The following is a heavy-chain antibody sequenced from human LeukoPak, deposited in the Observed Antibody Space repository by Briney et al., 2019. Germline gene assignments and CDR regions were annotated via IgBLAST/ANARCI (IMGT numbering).Heavy chain of an antibody. Sequence: PSETLSLTCAVYGGSFSGYYWSWIRQPPGKGLEWNGEINHSGSTNYNPSLKSRVTISVDTSKNQFSLKLSSVTAADTAVYYCARVGHSSGWYFDYWGQGTLVTVSS. CDR1: GGSFSGYY. D-gene: IGHD6-19*01. CDR2: INHSGST. V-gene: IGHV4-34*01. CDR3: ARVGHSSGWYFDY. J-gene: IGHJ4*02.